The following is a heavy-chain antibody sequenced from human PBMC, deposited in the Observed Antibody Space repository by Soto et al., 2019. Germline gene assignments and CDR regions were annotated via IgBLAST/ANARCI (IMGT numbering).Heavy chain of an antibody. CDR2: ISGSGGST. CDR1: GFTFSSYA. D-gene: IGHD4-17*01. Sequence: EVQLLESGGGLVQPGGSLRLSCAASGFTFSSYAINWVRQAPGKGLEWVSAISGSGGSTYYADSVKGRFTISRDNSKNTLYLQMNSLRAEDTAVYYCAKDRYGNYRYADCWGQGTLVTVSS. V-gene: IGHV3-23*01. J-gene: IGHJ4*02. CDR3: AKDRYGNYRYADC.